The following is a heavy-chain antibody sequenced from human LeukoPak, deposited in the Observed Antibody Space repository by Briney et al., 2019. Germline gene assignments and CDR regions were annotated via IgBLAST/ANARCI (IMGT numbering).Heavy chain of an antibody. CDR3: ASQNYYDSSGYYRDY. V-gene: IGHV3-66*04. Sequence: GGSLRLSCAASGFTFSSYAMSWVRQAPGKGLEWVSVIYSGGSTYYADSVKGRFTISRDNSKNTLYLQMNSLRAEDTAVYYCASQNYYDSSGYYRDYWGQGTLVTVSS. J-gene: IGHJ4*02. D-gene: IGHD3-22*01. CDR2: IYSGGST. CDR1: GFTFSSYA.